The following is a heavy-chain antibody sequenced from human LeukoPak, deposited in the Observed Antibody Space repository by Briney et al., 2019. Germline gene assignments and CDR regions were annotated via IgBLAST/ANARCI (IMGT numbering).Heavy chain of an antibody. V-gene: IGHV1-2*02. J-gene: IGHJ4*02. CDR1: GYTFTGYY. Sequence: ASVKVSCKASGYTFTGYYMHWVRQAPGKGLEWMGWINPNSGGTNYAQKFYGGVTMNRDTSISTAYMELSRLRYDDTAVYYCARGPQRELLPSDYWGQGTLVTVSS. CDR2: INPNSGGT. D-gene: IGHD1-26*01. CDR3: ARGPQRELLPSDY.